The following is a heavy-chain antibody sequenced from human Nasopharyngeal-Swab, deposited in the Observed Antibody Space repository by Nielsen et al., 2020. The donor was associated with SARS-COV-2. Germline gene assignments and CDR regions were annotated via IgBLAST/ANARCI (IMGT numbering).Heavy chain of an antibody. Sequence: SETLSLTCAVYGGSVSASYWGWIRQPPGKGLEWIGEINDSGSTNYNPSLKSRVTISVDTSKNQFSLKLSSVTAADTAVYYCARGLSGIVPGPILGRGPYYSYYYMDVWGKGTTVTVSS. V-gene: IGHV4-34*01. CDR2: INDSGST. CDR3: ARGLSGIVPGPILGRGPYYSYYYMDV. CDR1: GGSVSASY. D-gene: IGHD2-2*01. J-gene: IGHJ6*03.